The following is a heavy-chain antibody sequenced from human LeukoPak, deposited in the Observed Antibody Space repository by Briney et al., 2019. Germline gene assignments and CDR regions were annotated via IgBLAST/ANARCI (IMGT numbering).Heavy chain of an antibody. V-gene: IGHV3-15*01. CDR2: IKNKADGGTA. Sequence: NPGGSLRLSCAASGFTFSNAWMTWVCQVPGKGLEWVGHIKNKADGGTAEYAAPVIGRFTISRDDSKNTLYLQMNSVKTEDTGVYYCATDRNWGQGTLVTVSS. CDR3: ATDRN. J-gene: IGHJ4*02. CDR1: GFTFSNAW.